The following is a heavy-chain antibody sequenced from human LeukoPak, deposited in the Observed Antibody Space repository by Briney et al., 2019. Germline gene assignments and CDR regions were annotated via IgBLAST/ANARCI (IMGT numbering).Heavy chain of an antibody. CDR1: GGSISSSSYY. CDR3: ARAYSSSPNDAFDI. CDR2: IYYSGST. D-gene: IGHD6-6*01. J-gene: IGHJ3*02. Sequence: PSETLSLTCTVSGGSISSSSYYWGWIRQPPGKGLEWIGSIYYSGSTYYNPSLKSRVTISVDTSKNQFSLKLSSATAADTAVYYCARAYSSSPNDAFDIWGQGTMVTVSS. V-gene: IGHV4-39*07.